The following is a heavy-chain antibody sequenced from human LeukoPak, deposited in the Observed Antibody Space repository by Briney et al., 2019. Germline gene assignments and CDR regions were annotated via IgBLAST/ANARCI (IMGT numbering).Heavy chain of an antibody. CDR2: INWSGVIT. V-gene: IGHV3-20*04. Sequence: GGSLRLSCAASGFTFDDYGMNWVRQVPGNGLEGVSGINWSGVITDYADSVRGRFTISRDNARNTLYLQMNSLRAEDTAVYYCARDINHYFDYWGQGSLVTVSS. CDR1: GFTFDDYG. CDR3: ARDINHYFDY. J-gene: IGHJ4*02.